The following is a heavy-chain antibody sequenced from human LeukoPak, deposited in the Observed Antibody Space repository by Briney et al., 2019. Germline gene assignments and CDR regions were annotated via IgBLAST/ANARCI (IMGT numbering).Heavy chain of an antibody. V-gene: IGHV1-2*02. CDR1: GYTFTGYY. D-gene: IGHD3-3*01. J-gene: IGHJ4*02. Sequence: ASVKVSCKASGYTFTGYYLHWVRQAPGQGLEWMGWINPNSGGTKYAQKFQGRVTMTRDTSISTAYMELSRLRSDDTAVYYCARRRPLRFLEWLSTTSGGYYFDYWGQGTLVTVSS. CDR2: INPNSGGT. CDR3: ARRRPLRFLEWLSTTSGGYYFDY.